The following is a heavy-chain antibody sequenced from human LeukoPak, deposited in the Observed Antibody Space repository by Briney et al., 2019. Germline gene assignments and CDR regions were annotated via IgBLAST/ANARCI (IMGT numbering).Heavy chain of an antibody. Sequence: GGSLRLSCAASGFTFSDYYMSWIRQAPGTGLEWVSYISSSGSTIYYADSVKGRFTISRDNAKNSLYLQMNSLRAEDTAVYYCAREVGAYYYYYGMDVWGQGTTVTVSS. CDR2: ISSSGSTI. V-gene: IGHV3-11*01. J-gene: IGHJ6*02. CDR1: GFTFSDYY. D-gene: IGHD1-26*01. CDR3: AREVGAYYYYYGMDV.